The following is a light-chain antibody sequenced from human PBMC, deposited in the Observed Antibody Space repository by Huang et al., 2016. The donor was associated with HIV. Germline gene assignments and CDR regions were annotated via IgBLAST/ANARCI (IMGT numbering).Light chain of an antibody. CDR3: QQYNAYPWT. V-gene: IGKV1-5*03. CDR1: QSISTY. J-gene: IGKJ1*01. CDR2: KAA. Sequence: DIQMTQSPSSLSASVGDRVTISCRASQSISTYLNWYQQKPGKAPKVLIYKAASLESGVPSRFIGSGSGTEFTLTISSLQPDDFATYYCQQYNAYPWTFGQGTKVEI.